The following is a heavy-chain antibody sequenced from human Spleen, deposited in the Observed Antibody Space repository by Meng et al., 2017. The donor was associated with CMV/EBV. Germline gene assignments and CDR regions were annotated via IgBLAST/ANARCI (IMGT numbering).Heavy chain of an antibody. J-gene: IGHJ3*02. CDR1: GGSISSSSYY. CDR2: INHSGNT. Sequence: SETLSLTCTVSGGSISSSSYYWSWIRQPPGKGLEWIGEINHSGNTNYNPSLKSRVTISVETSKNQFSLKLSSVTAADTAVYYCARYYFGSGVPPIWGQGTMVTVSS. D-gene: IGHD3-10*01. CDR3: ARYYFGSGVPPI. V-gene: IGHV4-39*07.